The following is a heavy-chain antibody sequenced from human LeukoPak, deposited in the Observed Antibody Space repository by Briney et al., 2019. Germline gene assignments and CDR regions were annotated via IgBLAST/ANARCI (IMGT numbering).Heavy chain of an antibody. V-gene: IGHV1-18*01. Sequence: WASVKVSCKASGYTFTSYGISWVRQAPGQGLEWMGWISAYNGNTNYAQKLQGRVTMTTDTSTSTAYMELSSLRSEDTAMYYCARDNDSRDPPHFDYWGQGTLVTVSS. CDR3: ARDNDSRDPPHFDY. D-gene: IGHD3-16*01. CDR1: GYTFTSYG. CDR2: ISAYNGNT. J-gene: IGHJ4*02.